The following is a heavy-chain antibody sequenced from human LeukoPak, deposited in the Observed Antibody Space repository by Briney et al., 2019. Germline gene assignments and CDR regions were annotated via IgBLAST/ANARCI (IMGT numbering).Heavy chain of an antibody. D-gene: IGHD3-10*01. CDR3: ARAKVELWFGEGDAFDI. V-gene: IGHV1-18*01. CDR1: GYTFTSYG. Sequence: ASVKVSCKASGYTFTSYGISWVRQAPGQGLEWMGWISAYNGNTNYAQKFQGRVTMTRDTSISTAYMELSRLRSDDTAVYYCARAKVELWFGEGDAFDIWGQGTMVTVSS. J-gene: IGHJ3*02. CDR2: ISAYNGNT.